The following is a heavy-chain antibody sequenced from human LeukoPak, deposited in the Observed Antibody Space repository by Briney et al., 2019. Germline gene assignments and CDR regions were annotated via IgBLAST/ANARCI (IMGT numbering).Heavy chain of an antibody. V-gene: IGHV3-30*18. Sequence: PGGSLRLSCAASGFTFSGFAMTWVRQAPGKGLEWVAVISSDGSNNYYANSVKGRFTISRDNSKNTLYLQMNSLRAEDTAVYYCAKDGPPTVTRGSFDYWGQGTLVTVSS. D-gene: IGHD4-11*01. CDR1: GFTFSGFA. J-gene: IGHJ4*02. CDR3: AKDGPPTVTRGSFDY. CDR2: ISSDGSNN.